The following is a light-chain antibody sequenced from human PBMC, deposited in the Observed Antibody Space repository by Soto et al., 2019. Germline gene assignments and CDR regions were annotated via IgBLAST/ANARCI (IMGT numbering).Light chain of an antibody. Sequence: QSALTQPASVSGSPGQSITISCTGTTSDVGGYKSVSWYQQHPGRAPTLMIYEVNNRPSGVSSRFSGSRSGNTASLTISGLQAEDEADYYCSSYATTSAIGVFGTWTKVTVL. CDR3: SSYATTSAIGV. V-gene: IGLV2-14*01. CDR2: EVN. J-gene: IGLJ1*01. CDR1: TSDVGGYKS.